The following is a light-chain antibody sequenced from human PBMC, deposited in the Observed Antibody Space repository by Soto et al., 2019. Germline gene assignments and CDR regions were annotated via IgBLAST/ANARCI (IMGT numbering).Light chain of an antibody. J-gene: IGKJ1*01. Sequence: EKVMTQSPGPLSVSPGERATLSCRASQSVSSNVAWYQQKPGQAPRLLMYGASTRATGTPARFSGSGSGTEFTLTISSLQSEDLAVYYCQQYNNWPPWTFGQGTKVDIK. CDR3: QQYNNWPPWT. CDR1: QSVSSN. V-gene: IGKV3-15*01. CDR2: GAS.